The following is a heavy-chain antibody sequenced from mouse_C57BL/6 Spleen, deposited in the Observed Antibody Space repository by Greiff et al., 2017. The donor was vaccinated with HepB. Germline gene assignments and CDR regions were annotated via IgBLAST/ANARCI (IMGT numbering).Heavy chain of an antibody. CDR1: GYAFSSSW. D-gene: IGHD1-1*01. V-gene: IGHV1-82*01. CDR3: ARGIYYGSSHWYFDV. J-gene: IGHJ1*03. CDR2: IYPGDGDT. Sequence: VQLQQSGPELVKPGASVKISCKASGYAFSSSWMNWVKQRPGKGLEWIGRIYPGDGDTNYNGKFKGKATLTADKSSSTAYMQLSSLTSEDSAVYFCARGIYYGSSHWYFDVWGTGTTVTVSS.